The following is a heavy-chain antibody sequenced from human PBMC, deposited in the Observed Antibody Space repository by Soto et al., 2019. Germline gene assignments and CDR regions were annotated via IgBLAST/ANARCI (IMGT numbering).Heavy chain of an antibody. CDR1: GYTFTSYG. CDR3: ARPGEGVRFLEWLHPYDY. Sequence: QVQLVQSGAEVKKPGASVKVSCKASGYTFTSYGISWVRQAPGQGLEWMGWISAYNGNTNYAQKLQGRVTMTTDTATSTAYMELRSLRSDDTAVYYWARPGEGVRFLEWLHPYDYWGQGTLVTVSS. D-gene: IGHD3-3*01. J-gene: IGHJ4*02. CDR2: ISAYNGNT. V-gene: IGHV1-18*01.